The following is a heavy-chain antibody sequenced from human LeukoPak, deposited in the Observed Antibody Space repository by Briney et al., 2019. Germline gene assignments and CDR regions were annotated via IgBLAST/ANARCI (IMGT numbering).Heavy chain of an antibody. J-gene: IGHJ4*02. D-gene: IGHD3-10*01. V-gene: IGHV3-23*01. CDR1: GFTFSAYG. CDR2: ISGSAAAT. Sequence: LSLTCAASGFTFSAYGMTWVRQAPGKGLEWVSAISGSAAATFYADSVKGRFTISRDNSRSTLYLQMNSLRAEDTAVYYCAKRGPGSPQSGKYFFDYWGQGTLVTVSS. CDR3: AKRGPGSPQSGKYFFDY.